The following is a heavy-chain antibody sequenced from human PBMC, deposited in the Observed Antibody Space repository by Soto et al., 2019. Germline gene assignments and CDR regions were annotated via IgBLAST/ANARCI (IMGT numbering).Heavy chain of an antibody. CDR2: ISGSGGST. V-gene: IGHV3-23*01. Sequence: EVQLLESGGGLVQPGGSLRLSCAASGFTFSSYAMSWVRQAPGKGLEWVSAISGSGGSTYYADSVKGRFTISRDNSKKTLDLPVNCCRDEDTDVYDFAKDWRMLVLVCNLDFWGQGTLVTVSS. J-gene: IGHJ4*02. CDR3: AKDWRMLVLVCNLDF. CDR1: GFTFSSYA. D-gene: IGHD3-22*01.